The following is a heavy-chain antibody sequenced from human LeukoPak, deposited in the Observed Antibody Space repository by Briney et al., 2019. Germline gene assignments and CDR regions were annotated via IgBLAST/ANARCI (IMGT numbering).Heavy chain of an antibody. CDR3: ARISYYYDSSGYYCGY. CDR1: GYTFTSYA. V-gene: IGHV1-3*01. CDR2: INAGNGNT. Sequence: ASVKVSCKASGYTFTSYAMHWVRQAPGQRLEWMGWINAGNGNTKYSQKFQGRVTITRDTSASTAYMELSSLRSEDTAVYYCARISYYYDSSGYYCGYWGQGTLVTVSS. J-gene: IGHJ4*02. D-gene: IGHD3-22*01.